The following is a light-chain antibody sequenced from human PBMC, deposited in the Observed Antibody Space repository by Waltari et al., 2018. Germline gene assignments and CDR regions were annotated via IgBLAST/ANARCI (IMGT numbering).Light chain of an antibody. CDR2: VND. V-gene: IGLV1-44*01. J-gene: IGLJ3*02. Sequence: QSVLTQAPSASGTPGQRITISCSGSSSNIGSHTVNWYQQIPGTSPNLVIHVNDQRPSGVPDRFSGSKSGTSASLAISGLQSDDEAFYHGATWDDSVDGWVFGGGTRLTVL. CDR3: ATWDDSVDGWV. CDR1: SSNIGSHT.